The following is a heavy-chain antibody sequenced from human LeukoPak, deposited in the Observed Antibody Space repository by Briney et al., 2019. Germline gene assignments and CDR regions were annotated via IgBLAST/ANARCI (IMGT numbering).Heavy chain of an antibody. CDR3: AREGSSSWYTSWFDP. D-gene: IGHD6-13*01. CDR1: GYTFTGYY. V-gene: IGHV1-2*02. Sequence: ASVKVSCKASGYTFTGYYVHWVRQAPGQGLEWMGWINPNSGGTNYAQKFQGRVTMTRDTSISTAYMELSRLRSDDTAVYYCAREGSSSWYTSWFDPWGQGTLVTVSS. J-gene: IGHJ5*02. CDR2: INPNSGGT.